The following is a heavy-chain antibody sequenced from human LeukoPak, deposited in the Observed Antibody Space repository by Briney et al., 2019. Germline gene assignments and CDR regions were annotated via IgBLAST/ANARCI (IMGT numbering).Heavy chain of an antibody. J-gene: IGHJ4*02. V-gene: IGHV4-31*03. CDR3: ARFSNDHGVKFDY. CDR2: IYYSGTA. D-gene: IGHD4-17*01. CDR1: GGSISSGGYY. Sequence: SQTLSLTCTVSGGSISSGGYYWSWVRQHPEKGLEGIGYIYYSGTAYYHPSLKSRVTMSVDTSKNQFSLKLDSVTAADTAVYYCARFSNDHGVKFDYWGQGTLVTVSS.